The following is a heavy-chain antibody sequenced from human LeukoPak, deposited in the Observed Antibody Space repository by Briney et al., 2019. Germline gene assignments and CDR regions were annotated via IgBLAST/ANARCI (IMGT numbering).Heavy chain of an antibody. Sequence: PSETLSLTCTVSGGSISSYYWSWIRQPPGKGLEWIGYIYYSGSTNYNPSLKSRVTISVDTSKNQFPLKLSSVTAADTAVYYCARRVVVAAGIWFDPWGQGTLVTVSS. D-gene: IGHD2-15*01. CDR2: IYYSGST. V-gene: IGHV4-59*01. CDR1: GGSISSYY. CDR3: ARRVVVAAGIWFDP. J-gene: IGHJ5*02.